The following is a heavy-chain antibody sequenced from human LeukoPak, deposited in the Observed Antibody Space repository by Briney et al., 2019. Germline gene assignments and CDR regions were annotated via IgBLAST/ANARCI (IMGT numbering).Heavy chain of an antibody. Sequence: GGSLRLSCAASGFTFSSYAMSWVRQAPGKGLGWVSAISGSGGSTYYADSVKGRFTISRDNSKNTLYLQMNSLRAEDTAVYYCAKDVANYYDSSGYYSLDYWGQGTLVTVSS. D-gene: IGHD3-22*01. J-gene: IGHJ4*02. V-gene: IGHV3-23*01. CDR3: AKDVANYYDSSGYYSLDY. CDR2: ISGSGGST. CDR1: GFTFSSYA.